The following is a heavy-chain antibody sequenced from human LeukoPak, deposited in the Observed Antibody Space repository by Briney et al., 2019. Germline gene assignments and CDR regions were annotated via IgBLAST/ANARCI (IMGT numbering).Heavy chain of an antibody. D-gene: IGHD2-15*01. V-gene: IGHV4-59*12. J-gene: IGHJ4*02. CDR3: ARFPDYSGGGDY. CDR2: IYYSGST. CDR1: GGSISRYY. Sequence: SETLSLTCTVSGGSISRYYWSWIRQPPGKGLEWIGYIYYSGSTSYNPSLKSRLTISLDTSKNQFSLKLSSVTAADTAVYYCARFPDYSGGGDYWGQGTLVTVSS.